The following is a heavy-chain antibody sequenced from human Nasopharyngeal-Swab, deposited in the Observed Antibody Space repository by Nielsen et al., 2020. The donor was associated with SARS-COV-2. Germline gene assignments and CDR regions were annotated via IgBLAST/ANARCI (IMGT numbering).Heavy chain of an antibody. V-gene: IGHV3-21*01. J-gene: IGHJ4*02. Sequence: GESLKISCAASGFTFSSYSMNWVRQAPGKGLERVSSISSSSSYIYYADSVKGRFTISRDNAKNSLYLQMNSLRAEDTAVYYCARDGGDIVVVIAATYLGYWGQGTLVTVSS. CDR3: ARDGGDIVVVIAATYLGY. D-gene: IGHD2-15*01. CDR2: ISSSSSYI. CDR1: GFTFSSYS.